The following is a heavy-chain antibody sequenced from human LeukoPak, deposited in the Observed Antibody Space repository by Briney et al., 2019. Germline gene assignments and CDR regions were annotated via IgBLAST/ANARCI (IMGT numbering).Heavy chain of an antibody. CDR1: GGSISSYY. CDR3: AGFHRSYRLGVFDY. V-gene: IGHV4-59*08. CDR2: IYYSGST. Sequence: SETLSLTCTVSGGSISSYYWSWIRQPPRQGLEWIGYIYYSGSTNYNPSLNSRVTITVETSTNQYSLMLSPVSAAATAAAYFAGFHRSYRLGVFDYWGQGTLVTVSS. D-gene: IGHD3-16*02. J-gene: IGHJ4*02.